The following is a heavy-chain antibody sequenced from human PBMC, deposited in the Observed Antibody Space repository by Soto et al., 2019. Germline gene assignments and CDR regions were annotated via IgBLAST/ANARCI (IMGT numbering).Heavy chain of an antibody. CDR1: GFTFSSYS. V-gene: IGHV3-21*01. CDR2: ISSNSGYI. J-gene: IGHJ6*02. D-gene: IGHD2-2*01. CDR3: ARGEVVGPHAIGAPMDV. Sequence: PGGSLRLSCAASGFTFSSYSMNWVRQAPGKGLEWVSSISSNSGYIYYADSVKGRFTISRDNAKNSLYLQMNSLRADDTAAYFCARGEVVGPHAIGAPMDVWGQGTTVTVSS.